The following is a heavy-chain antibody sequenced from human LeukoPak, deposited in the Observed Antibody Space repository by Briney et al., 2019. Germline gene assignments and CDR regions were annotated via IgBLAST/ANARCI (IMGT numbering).Heavy chain of an antibody. Sequence: GGSLRLSCAASGFTFSDYYMSWIRQAPGKGLEWVSYISSSSSYTNYADSVKGRFTISRDNAKNSLYLQMNSLIAEHTAVYYCASGTYYYGSGYFDYWGQGTLVTVSS. V-gene: IGHV3-11*06. CDR1: GFTFSDYY. CDR3: ASGTYYYGSGYFDY. D-gene: IGHD3-10*01. CDR2: ISSSSSYT. J-gene: IGHJ4*02.